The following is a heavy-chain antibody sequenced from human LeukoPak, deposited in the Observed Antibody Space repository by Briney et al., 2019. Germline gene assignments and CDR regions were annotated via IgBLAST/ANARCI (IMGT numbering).Heavy chain of an antibody. CDR3: ARAATNDAFDI. D-gene: IGHD2-15*01. Sequence: ASVKVSCKASGYTFTSYYMHWVRQAPGQGLEWMGIINPSGGSTSYAQKFQGRVTMTRDTSTSTVYMELSSLRSEDTAAYYCARAATNDAFDIWGQGTMVTVSS. V-gene: IGHV1-46*01. CDR1: GYTFTSYY. CDR2: INPSGGST. J-gene: IGHJ3*02.